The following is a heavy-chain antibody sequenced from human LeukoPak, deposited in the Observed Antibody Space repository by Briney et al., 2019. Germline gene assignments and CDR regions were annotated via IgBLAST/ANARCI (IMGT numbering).Heavy chain of an antibody. J-gene: IGHJ5*02. CDR1: GFSLSTNGVG. CDR3: APTCSTTCCSFNWFDP. CDR2: IYWDDDK. Sequence: SGPTLVKPTQTLTLTCTFSGFSLSTNGVGVGWIRQPTGKALEWLALIYWDDDKRYSPSLKSRLSITKDTSKNQVVLSMSNMDPVDTATYYCAPTCSTTCCSFNWFDPWGQGILVTVSS. V-gene: IGHV2-5*02. D-gene: IGHD2-2*01.